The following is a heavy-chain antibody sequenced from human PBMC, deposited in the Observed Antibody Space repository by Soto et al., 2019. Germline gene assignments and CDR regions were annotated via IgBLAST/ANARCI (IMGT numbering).Heavy chain of an antibody. CDR3: ARDGPGTTYAFDI. CDR2: IYYSGST. V-gene: IGHV4-31*03. Sequence: SETLSLTCTVSGGSISSGGYYWSWIRQHPGKGLEWIGYIYYSGSTYYNPSLKSRVTISVDTSKNQFSLKLSSVTAADTAVYYCARDGPGTTYAFDIWGQGTMV. CDR1: GGSISSGGYY. J-gene: IGHJ3*02. D-gene: IGHD1-7*01.